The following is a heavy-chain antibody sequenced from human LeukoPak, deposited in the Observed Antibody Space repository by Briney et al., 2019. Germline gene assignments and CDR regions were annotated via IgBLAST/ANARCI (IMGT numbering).Heavy chain of an antibody. CDR2: IYYSGST. D-gene: IGHD6-13*01. Sequence: SETLSLTCAVSGYSINSAYYWGWIRQPPGKGLEWIGSIYYSGSTSYNPSLKSRVTISVDTSKNQFSLKLSSVTAADTAVYYCARHSGPYASSWFDYWGQGTLVTVSS. J-gene: IGHJ4*02. CDR1: GYSINSAYY. CDR3: ARHSGPYASSWFDY. V-gene: IGHV4-38-2*01.